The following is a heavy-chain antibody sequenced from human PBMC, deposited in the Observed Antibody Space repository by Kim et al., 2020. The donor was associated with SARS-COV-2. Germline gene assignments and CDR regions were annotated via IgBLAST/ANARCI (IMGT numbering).Heavy chain of an antibody. CDR3: ARAPVVRGVIITRYYYYYMDV. CDR2: MNPNSGNT. V-gene: IGHV1-8*01. J-gene: IGHJ6*03. D-gene: IGHD3-10*01. Sequence: ASVKVSCKASGYTFTSYDINWVRQATGQGLEWMGWMNPNSGNTGYAQKFQGRVTMTRNTSISTAYMELSSLRSEDTAVYYCARAPVVRGVIITRYYYYYMDVWGKGTTVTVSS. CDR1: GYTFTSYD.